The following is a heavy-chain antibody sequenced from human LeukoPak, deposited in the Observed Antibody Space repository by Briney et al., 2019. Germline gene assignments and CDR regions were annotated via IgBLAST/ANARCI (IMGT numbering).Heavy chain of an antibody. Sequence: SETLSLPCTVSGGSISSRAYYWGWIRQPPGKGLEWIGSIYYSGTTYYNPSLKSRVTISVDTSKNHFSLKLSSVTAADTAVYYCDRLRSSTGNFDYWGQGTLVTVSS. CDR3: DRLRSSTGNFDY. CDR2: IYYSGTT. V-gene: IGHV4-39*02. CDR1: GGSISSRAYY. J-gene: IGHJ4*02. D-gene: IGHD1-14*01.